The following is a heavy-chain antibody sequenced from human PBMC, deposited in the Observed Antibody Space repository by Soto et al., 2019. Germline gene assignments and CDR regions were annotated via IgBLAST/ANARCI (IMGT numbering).Heavy chain of an antibody. Sequence: GGSLRLSCAASGFTFSSYAMHWVRQAPGKGLEWVAVISYDGINIYYADSVKGRFTISRDNFKNTLYLQMNSLRAEDTAVYYCARDRGSSSIYGMDVWGQGTTVTVSS. CDR3: ARDRGSSSIYGMDV. CDR1: GFTFSSYA. CDR2: ISYDGINI. V-gene: IGHV3-30-3*01. J-gene: IGHJ6*02. D-gene: IGHD6-6*01.